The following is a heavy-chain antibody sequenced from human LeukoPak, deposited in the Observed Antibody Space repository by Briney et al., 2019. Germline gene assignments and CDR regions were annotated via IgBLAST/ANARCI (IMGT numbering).Heavy chain of an antibody. CDR2: IYYSGRI. V-gene: IGHV4-39*07. CDR1: GGSIGSNIYY. Sequence: SETLSLTCTVSGGSIGSNIYYWGCIRQPPGKGLEWIGSIYYSGRIDYNPSLKSRVTISVDTSKNQFSLKLSSVTAADTAVYYCARSPTIFGVVIYYMDVWGKGTTVTVSS. J-gene: IGHJ6*03. CDR3: ARSPTIFGVVIYYMDV. D-gene: IGHD3-3*01.